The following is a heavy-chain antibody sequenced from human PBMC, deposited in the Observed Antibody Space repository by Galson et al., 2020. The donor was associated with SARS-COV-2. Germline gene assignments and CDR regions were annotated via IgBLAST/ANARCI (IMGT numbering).Heavy chain of an antibody. CDR1: GASMTSTNFY. V-gene: IGHV4-39*01. Sequence: SETLSLTCVVSGASMTSTNFYWAWIRQPPGRDLEWIAIVFYTGTTYYNPSLKSRVTISVDTSRSHFSLRLTSVTAADTAVYYCVRADCYYEPSFYFDSWGQGTLVTVSS. CDR2: VFYTGTT. J-gene: IGHJ4*02. D-gene: IGHD2-15*01. CDR3: VRADCYYEPSFYFDS.